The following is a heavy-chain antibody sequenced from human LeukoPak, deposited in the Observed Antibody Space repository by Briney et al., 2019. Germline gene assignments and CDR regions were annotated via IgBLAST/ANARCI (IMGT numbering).Heavy chain of an antibody. CDR1: GFTFSSYW. D-gene: IGHD2-15*01. V-gene: IGHV3-74*01. J-gene: IGHJ4*02. Sequence: GGSLRLSCAASGFTFSSYWMHWVRQAPGKGLVWVSCINSDGSSTSYVDSVKGRFTISRDNAKNTLYLQMNSLRAEDTAVYYCAGAHCSGGSCYSFDYWGQGTLVTVSS. CDR3: AGAHCSGGSCYSFDY. CDR2: INSDGSST.